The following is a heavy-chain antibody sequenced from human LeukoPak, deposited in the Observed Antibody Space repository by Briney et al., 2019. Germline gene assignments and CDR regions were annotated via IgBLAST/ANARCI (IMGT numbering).Heavy chain of an antibody. V-gene: IGHV3-7*01. CDR1: GFTFSSYW. Sequence: GGSLRLSCAASGFTFSSYWMSWVRQAPGKGLEWVANIKQDGSEKYYVDSVKGRFTISRDNAKNSLYLQMNSLRAEDTAVYYCARDPKWELDWFDPWGQGTLVTVSS. CDR2: IKQDGSEK. J-gene: IGHJ5*02. CDR3: ARDPKWELDWFDP. D-gene: IGHD1-26*01.